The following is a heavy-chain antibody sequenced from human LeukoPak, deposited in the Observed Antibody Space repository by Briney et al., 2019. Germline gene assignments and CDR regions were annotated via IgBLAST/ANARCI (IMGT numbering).Heavy chain of an antibody. J-gene: IGHJ4*02. CDR3: ARAPPNYYDSSGYPNFDY. Sequence: GGSLRLSCAASGFTFSSYSMNWVRQAPGKVLEWVSSISSSSSYIYYADSVKGRFTISRDNAKNSLYLQMNSLRAEDTAVYYCARAPPNYYDSSGYPNFDYWGQGTLVTVSS. V-gene: IGHV3-21*01. CDR1: GFTFSSYS. D-gene: IGHD3-22*01. CDR2: ISSSSSYI.